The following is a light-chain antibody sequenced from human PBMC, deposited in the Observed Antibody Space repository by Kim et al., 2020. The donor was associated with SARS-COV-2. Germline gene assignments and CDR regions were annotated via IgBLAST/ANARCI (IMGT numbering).Light chain of an antibody. V-gene: IGKV1-39*01. Sequence: DIQMTQSPSSLSASIGDRVTITCRASQSISSFFNWYQQKPGKAPKLLIYAASSLQSGVPSRFSGSGSGTDFTLTISNLQPEDFATYYCQQSYSAPLTFGGGTKVDIK. J-gene: IGKJ4*01. CDR1: QSISSF. CDR3: QQSYSAPLT. CDR2: AAS.